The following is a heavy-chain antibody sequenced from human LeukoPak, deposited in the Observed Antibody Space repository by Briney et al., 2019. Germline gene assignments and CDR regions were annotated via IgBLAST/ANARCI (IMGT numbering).Heavy chain of an antibody. CDR2: INPNSGGT. CDR3: AREDSKD. D-gene: IGHD3-22*01. Sequence: GASVKVSCKASGHTFTGYYIHWARQTPGQGLEWMGWINPNSGGTNYAQKFQGRVTMTRDTSISTAYLELSRLRSDDTAVYYCAREDSKDWGQGTLVTVSS. J-gene: IGHJ4*02. CDR1: GHTFTGYY. V-gene: IGHV1-2*02.